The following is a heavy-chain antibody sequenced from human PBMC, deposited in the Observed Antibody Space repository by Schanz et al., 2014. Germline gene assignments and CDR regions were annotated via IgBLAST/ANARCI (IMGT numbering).Heavy chain of an antibody. CDR2: ISGTTTYT. J-gene: IGHJ4*02. V-gene: IGHV3-48*04. CDR1: GFTFSSYA. CDR3: ARAHGNNWYGKGLDY. D-gene: IGHD1-1*01. Sequence: EVQLVESGGGLIQPGGSLRLSCAASGFTFSSYAMSWVRQAPGKGLEWVSYISGTTTYTNYADSVKGRFTISRDNAKNSLYLQMNSLRADDTAVYFCARAHGNNWYGKGLDYWGQGTQVTVSS.